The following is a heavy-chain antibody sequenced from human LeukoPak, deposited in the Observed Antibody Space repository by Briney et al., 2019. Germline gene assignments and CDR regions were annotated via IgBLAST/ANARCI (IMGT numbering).Heavy chain of an antibody. CDR2: ISWNSGSI. CDR3: ARSVDGFWGGDYFDY. CDR1: GFTFDDYA. J-gene: IGHJ4*02. V-gene: IGHV3-9*03. Sequence: GRSLRLSCAASGFTFDDYAMHWVRQAPGKGLEWVSGISWNSGSIGYADSVKGRFTISRDNAKTSLYLQMNSLRAEDMALYYCARSVDGFWGGDYFDYWGQGTLVTVSS. D-gene: IGHD3-16*01.